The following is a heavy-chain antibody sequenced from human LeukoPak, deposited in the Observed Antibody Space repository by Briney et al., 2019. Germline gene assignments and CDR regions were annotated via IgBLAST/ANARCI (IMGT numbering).Heavy chain of an antibody. CDR1: GFTFSSYA. CDR2: ISVSGGST. Sequence: GGSLRLSCAASGFTFSSYAMSWVRQAPGKGLEWVSAISVSGGSTYYADSVKGRFTISRDNSKNTLYLQMNSLRAEDTAVYYCAKHGPVVPAAFNFDYWGQGTLVTYSS. V-gene: IGHV3-23*01. D-gene: IGHD2-2*01. CDR3: AKHGPVVPAAFNFDY. J-gene: IGHJ4*02.